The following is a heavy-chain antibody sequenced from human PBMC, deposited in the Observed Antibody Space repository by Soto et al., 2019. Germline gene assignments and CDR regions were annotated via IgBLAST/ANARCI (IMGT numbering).Heavy chain of an antibody. J-gene: IGHJ4*01. D-gene: IGHD4-17*01. Sequence: QVQLLESGPRLLKPSQTLSLTCTVSGGSLNSGAYYWSWLRQNPAKGLEWIASIYDTGTTAYTPSLRSRLSMSIDSSKRQFSLTLTSVTAADTAVYYFARVVHSGDFEDFWGQGTLVTVSS. V-gene: IGHV4-31*03. CDR2: IYDTGTT. CDR3: ARVVHSGDFEDF. CDR1: GGSLNSGAYY.